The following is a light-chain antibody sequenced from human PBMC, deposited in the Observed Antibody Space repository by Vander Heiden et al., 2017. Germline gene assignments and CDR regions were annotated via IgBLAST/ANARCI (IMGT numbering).Light chain of an antibody. CDR3: SSYTSSSTLV. CDR1: SSDVGGYNS. V-gene: IGLV2-14*03. J-gene: IGLJ1*01. Sequence: QSALTQPASVSAPPGRPLALSCTGTSSDVGGYNSVSWYQQHPGKAPKLVIYDVTYRPSGVSNRFSGSKSGNTASLTISGLQNEDEADYYCSSYTSSSTLVFGTGTKVTVL. CDR2: DVT.